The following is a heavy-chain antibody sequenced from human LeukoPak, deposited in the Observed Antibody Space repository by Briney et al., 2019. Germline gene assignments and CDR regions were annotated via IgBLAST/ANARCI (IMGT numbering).Heavy chain of an antibody. V-gene: IGHV3-48*01. D-gene: IGHD3-22*01. J-gene: IGHJ4*02. CDR1: GFTFSNNS. CDR3: ARPYYDSGGYYLPFDY. CDR2: ISSSSSTI. Sequence: GGSLRLSCAASGFTFSNNSMNWVRQAPGKGLEWVSYISSSSSTIYYADSVKGRFTISRDNAKNSLYLQMNSLRAEDTAVYYCARPYYDSGGYYLPFDYWGQGTLVTVSS.